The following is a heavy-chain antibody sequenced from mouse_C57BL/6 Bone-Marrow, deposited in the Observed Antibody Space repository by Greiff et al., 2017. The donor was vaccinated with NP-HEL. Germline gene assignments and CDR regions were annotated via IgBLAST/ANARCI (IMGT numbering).Heavy chain of an antibody. Sequence: QVHVKQPGTELVKPGASVKLSCKASGYTFTSYWMHWVKQRPGQGLEWIGNINPSNGGTNYNEKFKSKATLTVDKSSSTAYMQLSSLTSEDSAVYYCARGDYSNLFAYWGQGTLVTVSA. CDR1: GYTFTSYW. J-gene: IGHJ3*01. CDR2: INPSNGGT. CDR3: ARGDYSNLFAY. D-gene: IGHD2-5*01. V-gene: IGHV1-53*01.